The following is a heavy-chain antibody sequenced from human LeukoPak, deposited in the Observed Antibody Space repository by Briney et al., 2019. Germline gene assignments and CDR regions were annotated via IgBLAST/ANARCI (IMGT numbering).Heavy chain of an antibody. V-gene: IGHV4-39*07. CDR1: GGSISSSSYY. Sequence: PSETLSLTCTVSGGSISSSSYYWGWIRQPPGKGLEWIGSIYYSGSTYYNPSLKSRVTISVDTSKNQFSLKLSSVTAADTAVYYCARRYYDSSGYYWGDAFDIWGQGTMVIVSS. J-gene: IGHJ3*02. CDR2: IYYSGST. D-gene: IGHD3-22*01. CDR3: ARRYYDSSGYYWGDAFDI.